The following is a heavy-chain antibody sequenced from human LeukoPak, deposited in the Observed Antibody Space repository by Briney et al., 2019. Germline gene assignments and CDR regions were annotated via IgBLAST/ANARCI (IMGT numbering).Heavy chain of an antibody. CDR3: ASGVGYYYDSSGYYPFDY. J-gene: IGHJ4*02. Sequence: SETLSLTCSVSGGSISSSSYYWGSIRQPPGKGLEWIGSIFYIGSTYYNPSLKSRVTISVDTPKNQFSVKLYSVTAADTAVYYCASGVGYYYDSSGYYPFDYWGQGTLVTVSS. CDR1: GGSISSSSYY. V-gene: IGHV4-39*01. CDR2: IFYIGST. D-gene: IGHD3-22*01.